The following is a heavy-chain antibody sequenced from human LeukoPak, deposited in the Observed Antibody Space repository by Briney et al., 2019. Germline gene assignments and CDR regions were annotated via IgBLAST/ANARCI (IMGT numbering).Heavy chain of an antibody. J-gene: IGHJ4*02. D-gene: IGHD3-10*01. CDR1: GGSISSSNW. CDR3: ARDYYGSGSTFDY. Sequence: SGTLSPTCAVSGGSISSSNWWSWVRQPPGKGLEWIGEIYHSGSTNYNPSLKSRVTISVDKSKNQFSLKLSSVTAADTAVYYCARDYYGSGSTFDYWGQGTLVTVSS. V-gene: IGHV4-4*02. CDR2: IYHSGST.